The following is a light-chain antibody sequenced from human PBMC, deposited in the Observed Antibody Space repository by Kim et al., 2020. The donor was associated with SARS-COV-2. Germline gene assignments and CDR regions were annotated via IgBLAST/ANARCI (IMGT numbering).Light chain of an antibody. J-gene: IGLJ2*01. V-gene: IGLV4-69*01. CDR2: LNSDGSH. Sequence: QLVLTQSPSASASLGASVKLTRTLSSGHSSYAIAWHQQQPEKGPRYLMKLNSDGSHSKGDGIPDRFSGSSSGAERYLTISSLQSEDEADYYCQTWGTGKGVFGGGPKLTVL. CDR3: QTWGTGKGV. CDR1: SGHSSYA.